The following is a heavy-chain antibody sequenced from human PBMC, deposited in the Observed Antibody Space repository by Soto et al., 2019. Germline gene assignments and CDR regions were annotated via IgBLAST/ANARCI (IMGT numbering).Heavy chain of an antibody. Sequence: SETLSLTCTVSGGSISSYYWSWIRQPPGKGLEWIGYIYYSGSTNYNPSLKSRVTISVDTSKNQFSLKLSSVTAADTAVYYCARTKYYYGSGSYYNTRYYFDYWGQGTLVTVSS. J-gene: IGHJ4*02. CDR2: IYYSGST. D-gene: IGHD3-10*01. CDR3: ARTKYYYGSGSYYNTRYYFDY. V-gene: IGHV4-59*08. CDR1: GGSISSYY.